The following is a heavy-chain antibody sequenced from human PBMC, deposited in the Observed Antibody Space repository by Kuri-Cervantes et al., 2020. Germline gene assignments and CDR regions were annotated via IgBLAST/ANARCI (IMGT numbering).Heavy chain of an antibody. CDR3: AREHCSGTSCSYFDY. CDR1: GFTFSSYT. Sequence: GESLKISCRVSGFTFSSYTLNWLRQAPGKGLEWVASISSSGSDIFYADSMKGRFSISRDNAKNSLYLQMNSLSAEDTAVYFCAREHCSGTSCSYFDYWGQGTLVTVSS. V-gene: IGHV3-21*01. D-gene: IGHD2-15*01. J-gene: IGHJ4*02. CDR2: ISSSGSDI.